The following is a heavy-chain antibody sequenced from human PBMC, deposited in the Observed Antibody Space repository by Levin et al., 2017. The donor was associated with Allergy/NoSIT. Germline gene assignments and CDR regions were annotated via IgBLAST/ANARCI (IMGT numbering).Heavy chain of an antibody. CDR2: INSDGSST. CDR1: GFTFSSYW. CDR3: AREGGYGSGSYYTRPIDY. V-gene: IGHV3-74*01. D-gene: IGHD3-10*01. J-gene: IGHJ4*02. Sequence: GESLKISCAASGFTFSSYWMHWVRQAPGKGLVWVSRINSDGSSTSYADSVKGRFTISRDNAKNTLYLQMNSLRAEDTAVYYCAREGGYGSGSYYTRPIDYWGQGTLVTVSS.